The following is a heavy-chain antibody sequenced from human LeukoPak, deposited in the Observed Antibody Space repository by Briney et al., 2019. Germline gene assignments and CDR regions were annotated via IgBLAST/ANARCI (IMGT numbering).Heavy chain of an antibody. J-gene: IGHJ5*02. Sequence: PSETLSLTCTVSGGSISSYYWSWIRQPPGKGLEWIGYIYYSGSTNYNPSLKSRVTISVDTSKNQFSLKLSSVTAADTAVYYCASTPRQQWLVWGWFDPWGQGTLVTASS. CDR3: ASTPRQQWLVWGWFDP. CDR2: IYYSGST. V-gene: IGHV4-59*01. CDR1: GGSISSYY. D-gene: IGHD6-19*01.